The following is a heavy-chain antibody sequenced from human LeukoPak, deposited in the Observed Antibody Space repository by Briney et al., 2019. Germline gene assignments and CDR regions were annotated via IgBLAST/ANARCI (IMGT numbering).Heavy chain of an antibody. V-gene: IGHV3-74*03. D-gene: IGHD5-12*01. CDR3: APQQAYSPYNWFDP. Sequence: PGGSLRLSCVSSRFTISKYWMHWVRQAPGTGLVWVSRIHPDGSITTYADSVKGRFTISRDNAENTLYLQMNSLRAEDTGVYYCAPQQAYSPYNWFDPWGQGTLVTVSS. CDR1: RFTISKYW. CDR2: IHPDGSIT. J-gene: IGHJ5*02.